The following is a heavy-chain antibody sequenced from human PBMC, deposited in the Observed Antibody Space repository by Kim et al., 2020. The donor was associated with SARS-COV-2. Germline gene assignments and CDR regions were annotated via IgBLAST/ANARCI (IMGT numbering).Heavy chain of an antibody. CDR1: GFTVSSNY. J-gene: IGHJ6*02. V-gene: IGHV3-53*01. D-gene: IGHD3-10*01. Sequence: GGSLRLSCAASGFTVSSNYMSWVRQAPGKGLEWVSVIYSGGSTYYADSVKGRFTISRDKSKNTLYLHMNSLNAEDTAVYYCAKHPTRMVRGVISYYYYYGMDVWGQGTTVTVSS. CDR2: IYSGGST. CDR3: AKHPTRMVRGVISYYYYYGMDV.